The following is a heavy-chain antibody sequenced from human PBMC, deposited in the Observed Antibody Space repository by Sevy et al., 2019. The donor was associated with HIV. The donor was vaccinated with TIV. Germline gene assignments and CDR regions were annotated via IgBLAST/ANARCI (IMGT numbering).Heavy chain of an antibody. V-gene: IGHV3-74*01. D-gene: IGHD3-22*01. CDR3: ARDSSGYLGAYWYFDL. CDR1: GFTFSSYW. Sequence: GGSLRLSCAASGFTFSSYWMHWVRQAPGKGLVWVSRINNDRSSTSYADSVKGRFTISRDNAKNTLYLQMNSLRAEDTAVYYCARDSSGYLGAYWYFDLWGRGTLVTVSS. CDR2: INNDRSST. J-gene: IGHJ2*01.